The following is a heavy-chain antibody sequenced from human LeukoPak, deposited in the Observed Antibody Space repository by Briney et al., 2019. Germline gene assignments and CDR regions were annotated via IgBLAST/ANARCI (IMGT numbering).Heavy chain of an antibody. V-gene: IGHV1-69*13. CDR1: GGTFSSYA. CDR3: ARPVTVAGGFDY. D-gene: IGHD6-19*01. CDR2: IIPIFGTA. J-gene: IGHJ4*02. Sequence: AASVKVSCKASGGTFSSYAISWVRQAPGQGLEWMGGIIPIFGTANYAQKFQGRVTITADESTSTAYMELSSLRSEDTAVYYCARPVTVAGGFDYWGQGTLVTVS.